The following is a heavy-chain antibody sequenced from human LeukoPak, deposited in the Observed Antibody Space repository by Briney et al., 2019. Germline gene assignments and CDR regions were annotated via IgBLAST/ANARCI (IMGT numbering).Heavy chain of an antibody. J-gene: IGHJ4*02. CDR2: INPNSGGT. V-gene: IGHV1-2*02. D-gene: IGHD6-13*01. Sequence: ASVKVFCKASGYTFTGYYMHWVRQAPGQGLEWMGWINPNSGGTNYAQKFQGRVTMTRDTSISTAYMELSRLRSDDTAVYYCARLAAAAGTDDYWGQGTLVTVSS. CDR3: ARLAAAAGTDDY. CDR1: GYTFTGYY.